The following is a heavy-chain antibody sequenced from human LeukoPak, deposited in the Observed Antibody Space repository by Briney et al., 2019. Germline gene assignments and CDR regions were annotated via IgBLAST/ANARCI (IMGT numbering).Heavy chain of an antibody. Sequence: SETLSLTCVVSGGSISSSNWCSWVRQPPGKGLEWIGESYHSGGTNYNPSLKSRVTTSVDKSKNQFSLKLSSVTAADTAVYYCARDRYNWNYAHGEQYAFDIWGQGTMVTVSS. CDR1: GGSISSSNW. D-gene: IGHD1-7*01. J-gene: IGHJ3*02. CDR2: SYHSGGT. CDR3: ARDRYNWNYAHGEQYAFDI. V-gene: IGHV4-4*02.